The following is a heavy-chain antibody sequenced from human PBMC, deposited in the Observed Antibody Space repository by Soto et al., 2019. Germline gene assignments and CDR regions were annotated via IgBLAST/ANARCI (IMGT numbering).Heavy chain of an antibody. J-gene: IGHJ6*02. CDR2: ISSSGTTI. CDR1: GFTFSSYE. CDR3: ARPREFEGGMDV. V-gene: IGHV3-48*03. Sequence: PGGSLRLSCAASGFTFSSYEMNWVRQAPGKGLEWVSYISSSGTTIYYADSVKGRFTISRDNAMNSLYLQMNSLRAEDTAVYYCARPREFEGGMDVWGQGTTVTVSS. D-gene: IGHD3-10*01.